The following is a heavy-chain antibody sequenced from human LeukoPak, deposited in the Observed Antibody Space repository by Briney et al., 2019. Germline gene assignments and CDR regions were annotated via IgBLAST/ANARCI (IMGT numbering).Heavy chain of an antibody. V-gene: IGHV3-15*01. CDR1: GFTFSNAW. Sequence: SGGSLRLSCAASGFTFSNAWMSWVRQAPVKGLEWIGRIKSKTDGGTTDYAAPVKGRFTISRDASKNTLYLQINSLTTEDTAVYYSTTEYRTTVTTGWGQGTLVTVSS. J-gene: IGHJ4*02. CDR3: TTEYRTTVTTG. D-gene: IGHD4-11*01. CDR2: IKSKTDGGTT.